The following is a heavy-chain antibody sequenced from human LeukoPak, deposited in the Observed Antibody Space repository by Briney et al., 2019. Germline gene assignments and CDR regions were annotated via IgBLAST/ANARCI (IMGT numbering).Heavy chain of an antibody. CDR2: INHSGST. Sequence: SETLSLTCAVYGGSFSGYYWSWIRQPPWKGLEWIGEINHSGSTNYNPSLKSRVTISVDTSKNQFSLKLSSVTAADTAVYYCARVGSGYYLVAYWGQGTLVTVSS. D-gene: IGHD3-22*01. V-gene: IGHV4-34*01. CDR3: ARVGSGYYLVAY. J-gene: IGHJ4*02. CDR1: GGSFSGYY.